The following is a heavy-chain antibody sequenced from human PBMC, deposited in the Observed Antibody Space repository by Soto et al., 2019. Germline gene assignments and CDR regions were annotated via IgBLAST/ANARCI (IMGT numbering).Heavy chain of an antibody. J-gene: IGHJ3*02. V-gene: IGHV4-31*03. CDR2: IYYSGST. D-gene: IGHD1-26*01. CDR1: GGSISSGGYY. Sequence: SETLSLTCTVSGGSISSGGYYWTWIRQHPGKGLEWIGYIYYSGSTYYNPSLKSRVTISVDTSKNQFSLKLSSVTAADTAVYYCARAPELLDAFDIWGQGTMVTVSS. CDR3: ARAPELLDAFDI.